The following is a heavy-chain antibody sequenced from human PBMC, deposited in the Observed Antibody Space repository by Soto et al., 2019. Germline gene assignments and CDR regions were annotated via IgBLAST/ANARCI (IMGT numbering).Heavy chain of an antibody. V-gene: IGHV1-69*01. CDR3: TREHSNYDVLTV. J-gene: IGHJ4*01. CDR1: GGSLSINA. CDR2: ISPIFGAT. Sequence: QVQLVQSGAEVKKPGSSVKVSCKTSGGSLSINAISWVRQARGQGFEWMGGISPIFGATKYIDKFQGRLTITADEATSTDYMEWGSLTSEDTAVYLCTREHSNYDVLTVWGQGTQVTVSS. D-gene: IGHD3-9*01.